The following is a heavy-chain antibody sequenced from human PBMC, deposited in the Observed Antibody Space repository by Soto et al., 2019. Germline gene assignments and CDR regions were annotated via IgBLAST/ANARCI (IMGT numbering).Heavy chain of an antibody. CDR1: GFTFSSYS. CDR3: ARGEYYDYVWGSYRHYGMDV. CDR2: IRISNSYI. Sequence: GGSLRLSCAASGFTFSSYSMNWVRQAPGKGLEWVSSIRISNSYIDYADSVKGRFTISRDNAKNSLYLQMNSLRAEDTAVYYCARGEYYDYVWGSYRHYGMDVWGQGT. V-gene: IGHV3-21*01. J-gene: IGHJ6*02. D-gene: IGHD3-16*02.